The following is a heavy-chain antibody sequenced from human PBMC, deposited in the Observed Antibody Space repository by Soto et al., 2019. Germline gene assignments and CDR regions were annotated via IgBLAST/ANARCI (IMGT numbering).Heavy chain of an antibody. CDR2: FDPEDGET. J-gene: IGHJ4*02. CDR3: ARGYRIFGVVIPNLDY. CDR1: GYTLTELS. Sequence: ASVKVSCKVSGYTLTELSMHWVRQAPGKGLEWMGGFDPEDGETIYAQKFQGRVTMTEDTSTDTAYMELSSLRSEDTAVYYCARGYRIFGVVIPNLDYWGQGTLVTVSS. V-gene: IGHV1-24*01. D-gene: IGHD3-3*02.